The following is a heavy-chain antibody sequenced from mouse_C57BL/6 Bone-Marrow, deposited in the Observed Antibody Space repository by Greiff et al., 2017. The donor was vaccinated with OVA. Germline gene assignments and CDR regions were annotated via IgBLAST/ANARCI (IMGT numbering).Heavy chain of an antibody. CDR3: ATDY. CDR2: LYPSDSET. CDR1: GYTFTSYW. J-gene: IGHJ2*01. Sequence: QQSCTASGYTFTSYWMDWVKQRPGQGLEWIGNLYPSDSETHYNQKFKDKATLTVDKSSSTAYMQLSSLTSEDSAVYYCATDYWGQGTTLTVSS. V-gene: IGHV1-61*01.